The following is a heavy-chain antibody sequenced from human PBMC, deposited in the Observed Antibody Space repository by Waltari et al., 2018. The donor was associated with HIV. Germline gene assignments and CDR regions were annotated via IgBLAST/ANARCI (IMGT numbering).Heavy chain of an antibody. CDR3: ARIRRYSSSSGPFYFDY. V-gene: IGHV5-51*01. D-gene: IGHD6-6*01. Sequence: EVQLVQSGAEVNKPGESLKISCKGSGYSFTSYWIGWVRQMPGKGLEWMGIIYPGDSDTRYSPSFQGQVTISADKSISTAYLQWSSLKASDTAMYYCARIRRYSSSSGPFYFDYWGQGTLVTVSS. CDR2: IYPGDSDT. CDR1: GYSFTSYW. J-gene: IGHJ4*02.